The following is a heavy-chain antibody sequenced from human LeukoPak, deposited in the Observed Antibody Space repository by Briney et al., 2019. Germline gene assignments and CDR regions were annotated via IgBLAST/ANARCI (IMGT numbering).Heavy chain of an antibody. CDR3: ARVRGGGYSYGYWYFDY. CDR1: GCSISSGYY. CDR2: IHHSGST. V-gene: IGHV4-38-2*01. D-gene: IGHD5-18*01. J-gene: IGHJ4*02. Sequence: SETLSLTCAVSGCSISSGYYWGWIRQPPGKGLEWIGSIHHSGSTYYNPSLKSRVTISVDTSKNQFSLKLSSVTAADTAVYYCARVRGGGYSYGYWYFDYWGQGTLVTVSS.